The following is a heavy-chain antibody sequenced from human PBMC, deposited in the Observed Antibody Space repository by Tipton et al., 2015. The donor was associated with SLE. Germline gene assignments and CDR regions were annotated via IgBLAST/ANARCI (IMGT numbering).Heavy chain of an antibody. CDR3: ARTCSGGSCYSFDS. V-gene: IGHV6-1*01. J-gene: IGHJ4*02. Sequence: PGLVKPSQTLSLTCVISGDSVSSNNAAWNWIRQSPSRGLEWLGRTYYRSKWFNNYAVSVQSRITFNSDTSKNQFSLQPNSVTPEDTAVYYCARTCSGGSCYSFDSWGQGTLVTVSS. CDR1: GDSVSSNNAA. D-gene: IGHD2-15*01. CDR2: TYYRSKWFN.